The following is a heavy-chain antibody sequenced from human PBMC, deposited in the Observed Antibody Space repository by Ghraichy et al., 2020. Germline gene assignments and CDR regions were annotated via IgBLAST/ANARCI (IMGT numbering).Heavy chain of an antibody. CDR2: IYYSGST. D-gene: IGHD3-3*01. J-gene: IGHJ4*02. CDR3: ARATNLFASGYYMGSSSNAYYFDY. CDR1: GGSISSYY. V-gene: IGHV4-59*01. Sequence: SETLSLTCTVSGGSISSYYWSWIRQPPGKGLEWIGYIYYSGSTNYNPSLKSRVTISVDTSKNQFSLKLSSVTAADTAVYYCARATNLFASGYYMGSSSNAYYFDYWGQGTLVTVSS.